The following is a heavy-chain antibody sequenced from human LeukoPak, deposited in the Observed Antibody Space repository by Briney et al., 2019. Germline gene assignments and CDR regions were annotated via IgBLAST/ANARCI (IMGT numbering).Heavy chain of an antibody. J-gene: IGHJ6*03. CDR1: GFTFSSYA. CDR2: IRFDGSHK. V-gene: IGHV3-30*02. D-gene: IGHD3-10*01. Sequence: GGSLRLSCAASGFTFSSYAMHWVRQAPGKGLEWVAFIRFDGSHKYYADSVRGRFTVSRDNSKNTLYLRMDNLRAVDTALYYCARDQYYYGSGSYNPPEDYYYSYMDVWGKGTTVTISS. CDR3: ARDQYYYGSGSYNPPEDYYYSYMDV.